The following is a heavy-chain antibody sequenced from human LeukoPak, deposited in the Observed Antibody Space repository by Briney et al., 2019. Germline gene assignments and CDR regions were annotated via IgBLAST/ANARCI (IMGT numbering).Heavy chain of an antibody. J-gene: IGHJ4*02. CDR1: GGAISSGGYS. CDR2: IYHSGST. V-gene: IGHV4-30-2*01. CDR3: ARGGGGSFLYYFDY. Sequence: PSQTLSLTCAVSGGAISSGGYSWSWIRQPPGKGLEWIGYIYHSGSTYYNPSLKSPVTISVDRSKNQFSLKLSSVTAADTAVYYCARGGGGSFLYYFDYWGQGTLVTVSS. D-gene: IGHD2-15*01.